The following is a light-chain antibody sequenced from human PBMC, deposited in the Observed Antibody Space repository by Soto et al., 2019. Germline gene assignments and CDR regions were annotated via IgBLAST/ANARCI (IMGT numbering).Light chain of an antibody. V-gene: IGKV3-15*01. J-gene: IGKJ5*01. CDR1: QRVSSS. CDR2: GAS. Sequence: EIVMTQSPATLSVYPGERATLSCRASQRVSSSLAWYQQKPGQAPRLLIYGASTRATGIPARFSGSGSGTEFTLTISSLQSEDFAVYYCQQYNNWPPITFGQGTRLEIK. CDR3: QQYNNWPPIT.